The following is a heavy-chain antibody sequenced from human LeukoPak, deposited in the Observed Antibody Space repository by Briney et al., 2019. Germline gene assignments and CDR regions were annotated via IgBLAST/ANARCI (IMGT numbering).Heavy chain of an antibody. Sequence: GGSLRLSCAASGFTFSSYAMHWVRQAPGKGLEYVSAISSNGGSTYYANSVKGRFTISRDNSKNTLYLQMGSLRAEDMAVYYCATSRGDYWGQGPLVTVSS. CDR3: ATSRGDY. CDR2: ISSNGGST. J-gene: IGHJ4*02. CDR1: GFTFSSYA. D-gene: IGHD1-26*01. V-gene: IGHV3-64*01.